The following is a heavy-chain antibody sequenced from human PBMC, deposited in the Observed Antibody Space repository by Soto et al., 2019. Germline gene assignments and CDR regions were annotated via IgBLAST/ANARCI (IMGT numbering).Heavy chain of an antibody. J-gene: IGHJ4*02. D-gene: IGHD1-26*01. CDR3: AKERSGGSYWHFDY. CDR1: GFTFSSYG. CDR2: ISYDGSNK. V-gene: IGHV3-30*18. Sequence: GGSLRLSCAASGFTFSSYGMHWVRQAPGKGLEWVAVISYDGSNKYYADSVKGRFTISRDNSKNTLYLQMNSLRAEDTAVYYCAKERSGGSYWHFDYWGQGTLVTVSS.